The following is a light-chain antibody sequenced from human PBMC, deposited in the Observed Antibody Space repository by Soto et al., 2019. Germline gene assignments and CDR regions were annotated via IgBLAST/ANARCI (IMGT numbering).Light chain of an antibody. CDR3: GTWDTTLSGGV. Sequence: QSVLTQPPSVSAAPGQKVTIYCSGSSSNIENNYVAWYQQVPGTAPRLLIYDTDKRPSGIPDRFSGSKSGTSATLGITGLQTGDEADYCCGTWDTTLSGGVFGGGTQLTVL. J-gene: IGLJ3*02. CDR1: SSNIENNY. CDR2: DTD. V-gene: IGLV1-51*01.